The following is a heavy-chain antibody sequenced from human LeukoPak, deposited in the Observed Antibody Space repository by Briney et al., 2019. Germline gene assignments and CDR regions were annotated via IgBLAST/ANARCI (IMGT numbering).Heavy chain of an antibody. CDR3: ASSSSWIWFDP. V-gene: IGHV4-34*01. D-gene: IGHD6-13*01. Sequence: PSETLSLTCAVYGGSFSGDFWSWIRQSPGKGLEWIGEINHGGSTTYNPSLKSRVTISVDTSKNQFSLKLSSVTAADTAMYYCASSSSWIWFDPWGQGTLVTVSS. CDR2: INHGGST. J-gene: IGHJ5*02. CDR1: GGSFSGDF.